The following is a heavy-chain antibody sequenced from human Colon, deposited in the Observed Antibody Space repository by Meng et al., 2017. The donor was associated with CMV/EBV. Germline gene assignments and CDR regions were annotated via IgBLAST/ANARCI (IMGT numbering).Heavy chain of an antibody. CDR2: ISDSGDRT. CDR1: GFTFRNYA. V-gene: IGHV3-23*01. J-gene: IGHJ2*01. CDR3: ARVEGDWYFDL. Sequence: SCAASGFTFRNYAMTWVRRAPGRGLEGVSSISDSGDRTYYEDSVRGRFTISRDNSKDTLYLQMNSLRAEDTAVYYCARVEGDWYFDLWGRGTLVTVSS.